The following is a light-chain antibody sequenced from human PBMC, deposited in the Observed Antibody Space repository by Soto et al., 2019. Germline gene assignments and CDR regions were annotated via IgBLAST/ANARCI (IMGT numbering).Light chain of an antibody. CDR3: QQYGRSPFT. Sequence: DIVLTQSPCTLSLSKGERAPLSCRASQSVSSSYLAWYQQKPGQAPRLLIYGASSRATGIPDRFSASGSGTDFTLTISRLEPEDFAVYYCQQYGRSPFTFGPGTKVDIK. CDR2: GAS. V-gene: IGKV3-20*01. CDR1: QSVSSSY. J-gene: IGKJ3*01.